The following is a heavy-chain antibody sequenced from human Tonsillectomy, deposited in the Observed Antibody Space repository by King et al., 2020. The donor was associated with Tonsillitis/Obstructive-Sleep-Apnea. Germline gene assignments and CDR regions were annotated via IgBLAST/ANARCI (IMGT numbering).Heavy chain of an antibody. Sequence: VQLVESGGGLVQPGGPLSFSCEAPGFTFIGYALHGFRQAPGKGLKYFSAFGSNGGSPYYANSVKGRFTISRDNSKNTLYLQMGSLRAEDMAVYYCARVEEDYYDSSGYPIWGQGTMVTVSS. D-gene: IGHD3-22*01. J-gene: IGHJ3*02. V-gene: IGHV3-64*01. CDR3: ARVEEDYYDSSGYPI. CDR1: GFTFIGYA. CDR2: FGSNGGSP.